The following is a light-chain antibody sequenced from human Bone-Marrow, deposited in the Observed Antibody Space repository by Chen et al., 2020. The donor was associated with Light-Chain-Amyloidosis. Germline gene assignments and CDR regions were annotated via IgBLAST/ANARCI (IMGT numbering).Light chain of an antibody. CDR1: NIGSTS. CDR2: DDS. CDR3: QVWDRSSDRPV. J-gene: IGLJ3*02. V-gene: IGLV3-21*02. Sequence: SSVLTPPSSASVAPGQTAPIACGGNNIGSTSVHWYQQTPGQAPLLVVYDDSDRPSGIPERLSGSNSGNTATLTISRVEAGDEADYYCQVWDRSSDRPVFGGGTKLTVL.